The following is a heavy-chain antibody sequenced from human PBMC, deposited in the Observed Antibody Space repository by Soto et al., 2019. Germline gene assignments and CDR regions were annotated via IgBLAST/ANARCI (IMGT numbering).Heavy chain of an antibody. CDR3: AKEVVEEYYYYGMDV. V-gene: IGHV5-51*01. CDR1: GYSFTSYW. CDR2: IYPGDSDT. J-gene: IGHJ6*02. Sequence: GESLKISCKGSGYSFTSYWIGWVRQMPGKGLEWMGIIYPGDSDTRYSPSFQGQVTISADKSISTAYLQMNSLRAEDTAVYYCAKEVVEEYYYYGMDVWGQGTTVTVSS. D-gene: IGHD2-15*01.